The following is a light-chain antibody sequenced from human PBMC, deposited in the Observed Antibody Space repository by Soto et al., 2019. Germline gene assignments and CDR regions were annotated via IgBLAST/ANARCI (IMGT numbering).Light chain of an antibody. V-gene: IGLV1-51*01. Sequence: QSALTQPASVSGSPGQSITIACTGTSSDVGGYNYVSWYQHHPGKAPKLLIYDNNKRPSGIPDRFSGSKSGTSATLGITGLQTGDEADYYCGTWDSSLSAGGVFGGGTKLTVL. CDR1: SSDVGGYNY. CDR2: DNN. J-gene: IGLJ3*02. CDR3: GTWDSSLSAGGV.